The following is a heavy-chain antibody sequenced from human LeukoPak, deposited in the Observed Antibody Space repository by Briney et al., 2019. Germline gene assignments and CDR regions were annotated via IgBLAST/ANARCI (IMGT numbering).Heavy chain of an antibody. J-gene: IGHJ5*02. CDR2: ISYDGSNK. Sequence: PGGSLRLSCAASGFTFSRYAMHWVRQAPGKGLEWVAVISYDGSNKYYADSVKGRFTISRDNSKNTLYLQMNSLRAEDTAVYYCARAVGLVITTAPYNWFDPWGQGTLVTVSS. CDR1: GFTFSRYA. D-gene: IGHD3-22*01. CDR3: ARAVGLVITTAPYNWFDP. V-gene: IGHV3-30*04.